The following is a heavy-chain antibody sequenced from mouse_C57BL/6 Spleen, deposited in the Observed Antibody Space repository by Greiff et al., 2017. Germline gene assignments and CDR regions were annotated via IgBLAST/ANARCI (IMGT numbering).Heavy chain of an antibody. V-gene: IGHV5-17*01. CDR2: ISSGSSTI. CDR3: ARRTDYYGSSYYAMDY. CDR1: GFTFSDYG. D-gene: IGHD1-1*01. Sequence: EVKLMESGGGLVKPGGSLKLSCAASGFTFSDYGMHWVRQAPEKGLEWVAYISSGSSTIYYADTVKGRFTISRDNAKNTLFLQMTSLRSEDTAMYYCARRTDYYGSSYYAMDYWGQGTSVTVSS. J-gene: IGHJ4*01.